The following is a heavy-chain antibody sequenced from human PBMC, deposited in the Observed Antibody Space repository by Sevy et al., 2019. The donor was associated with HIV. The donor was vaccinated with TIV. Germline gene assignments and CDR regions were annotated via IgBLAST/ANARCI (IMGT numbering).Heavy chain of an antibody. V-gene: IGHV1-18*01. CDR2: ISAYNGNT. CDR1: GYTFTGYG. Sequence: ASVKVSCKASGYTFTGYGISWVRQAPGQGLEWMGWISAYNGNTNYAQKLQGRVTMTTDTSTSTAYMELRSLRSDDTAVYYCARGGYYDSSGYSPSTNHFQHWGQGTLVTVSS. D-gene: IGHD3-22*01. J-gene: IGHJ1*01. CDR3: ARGGYYDSSGYSPSTNHFQH.